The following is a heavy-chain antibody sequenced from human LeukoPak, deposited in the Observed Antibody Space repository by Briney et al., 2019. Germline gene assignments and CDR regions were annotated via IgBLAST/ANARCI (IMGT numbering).Heavy chain of an antibody. CDR3: ARDKAAEYFQH. Sequence: GRSLRLSCAASGFTFSSYGMHWVRQAPGKGLEWVAVISYDGSNKYYADSVKGRFTISRDNSKNSLYLQMNSLRAEDTAVYYCARDKAAEYFQHWGQGTLVTVSS. CDR2: ISYDGSNK. V-gene: IGHV3-30*03. J-gene: IGHJ1*01. CDR1: GFTFSSYG.